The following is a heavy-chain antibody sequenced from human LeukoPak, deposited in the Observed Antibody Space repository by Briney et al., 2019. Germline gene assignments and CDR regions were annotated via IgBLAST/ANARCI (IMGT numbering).Heavy chain of an antibody. J-gene: IGHJ1*01. V-gene: IGHV3-21*04. CDR2: ISSSSTYI. CDR3: ARDIPTYYYDSSGYFQH. Sequence: PGGSLRLSCAASGFTFSSYSMNWVRQAPGKGLEWVSSISSSSTYIYYAGSVKGRFTISRDNAKNSLYLQMNSLRAEDTAVYYCARDIPTYYYDSSGYFQHWGQGTLVTVSS. D-gene: IGHD3-22*01. CDR1: GFTFSSYS.